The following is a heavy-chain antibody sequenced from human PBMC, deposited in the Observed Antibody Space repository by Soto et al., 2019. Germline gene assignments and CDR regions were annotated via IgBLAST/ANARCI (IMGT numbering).Heavy chain of an antibody. Sequence: PSETLSLTCPVSGGSISSYYWSWIRQPPGKGLEWIGYIYYSGSTNYNPSLKSRVTISVDTSKNQFSLKLSSVTAADTALYYCGRVWGGVFDIWGKGTMVTVSS. J-gene: IGHJ3*02. CDR2: IYYSGST. CDR3: GRVWGGVFDI. CDR1: GGSISSYY. D-gene: IGHD3-10*01. V-gene: IGHV4-59*01.